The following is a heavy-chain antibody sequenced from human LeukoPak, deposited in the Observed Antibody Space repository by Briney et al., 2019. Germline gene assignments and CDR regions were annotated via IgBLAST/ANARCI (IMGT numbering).Heavy chain of an antibody. Sequence: PGGSLRLSCAASGFTFSTYGMHWVRQTPGKGLEWVAVMWYDGSNKYYADSVKGRFTISRDNSKNTLDLQVNSLRVEDTAVYYCARDGYSGSKRGFYFDSWGQGTLVTVSS. V-gene: IGHV3-33*01. CDR3: ARDGYSGSKRGFYFDS. CDR1: GFTFSTYG. D-gene: IGHD5-12*01. J-gene: IGHJ4*02. CDR2: MWYDGSNK.